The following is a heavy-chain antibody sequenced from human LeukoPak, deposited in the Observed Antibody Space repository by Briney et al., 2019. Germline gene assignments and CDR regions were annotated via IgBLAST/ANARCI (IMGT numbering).Heavy chain of an antibody. CDR2: IYTSGGT. Sequence: PSVTLSLTYSVSGGSISSYYWSWIRQPDGKGLEWIGRIYTSGGTNYNPSLKSRVIMTVDTSKNQFSLKLSSVTAADTAVYYCASVSGYSSGWADYWGQGTLVTVSS. CDR3: ASVSGYSSGWADY. D-gene: IGHD6-19*01. CDR1: GGSISSYY. J-gene: IGHJ4*02. V-gene: IGHV4-4*07.